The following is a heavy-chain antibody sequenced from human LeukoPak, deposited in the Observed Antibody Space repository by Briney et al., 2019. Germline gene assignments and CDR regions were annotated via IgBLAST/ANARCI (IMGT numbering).Heavy chain of an antibody. V-gene: IGHV3-23*01. CDR1: GFTFSSSA. CDR2: ISNNGGYT. Sequence: GGSLRLSCAASGFTFSSSAMSWVRQAPGKGLEWVSAISNNGGYTYYADSVKGRFTISRDNSKNTLYLQMNSLRAEDTAVYYCAKGLDIAVAGTPWFDPWGQGTLVTVSS. CDR3: AKGLDIAVAGTPWFDP. J-gene: IGHJ5*02. D-gene: IGHD6-19*01.